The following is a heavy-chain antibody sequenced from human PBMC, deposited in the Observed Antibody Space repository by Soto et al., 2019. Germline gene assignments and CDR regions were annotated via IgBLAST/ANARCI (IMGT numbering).Heavy chain of an antibody. CDR1: GDSVRSGSYY. CDR2: IRYSGST. Sequence: PSETLSLTCTVSGDSVRSGSYYWSWIRQPPGKGLEWIGYIRYSGSTNYNPSFRGRLTISLGTSMNQFSLKLTSVTAADTAVYYCARLWTTGSFHFDYWGQGTLVTVSS. CDR3: ARLWTTGSFHFDY. V-gene: IGHV4-61*01. J-gene: IGHJ4*02. D-gene: IGHD1-26*01.